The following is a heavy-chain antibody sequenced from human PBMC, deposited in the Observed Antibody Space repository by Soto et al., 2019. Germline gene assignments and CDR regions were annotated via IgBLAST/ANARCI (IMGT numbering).Heavy chain of an antibody. J-gene: IGHJ3*02. Sequence: QVQLQESGPGLVKPSGTLSLTCAVSGGSVSSSNWWSWVRQSPGKGLEWMGKIYHSGSAHYNPSLQSRATMSLDKSKNQFSLRLTAVTAADTAVYYCARVPGVVVSADGAFDIWGPGTRVIVSS. CDR2: IYHSGSA. CDR3: ARVPGVVVSADGAFDI. V-gene: IGHV4-4*02. D-gene: IGHD2-21*02. CDR1: GGSVSSSNW.